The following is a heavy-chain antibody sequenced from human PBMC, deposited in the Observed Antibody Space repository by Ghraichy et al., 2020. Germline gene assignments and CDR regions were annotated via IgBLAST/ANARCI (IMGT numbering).Heavy chain of an antibody. D-gene: IGHD6-19*01. Sequence: SETLSLTCTVSGGSISTTGYYWGWIRQPPGKGLEWIGSVYYSGSTYYDPSLKSRFTISVDTSKNQFSLKLSSVTATDTAVFYCARHGEPYSGGWGAFSYYYGMDVWGQGTTVTVSS. CDR1: GGSISTTGYY. CDR3: ARHGEPYSGGWGAFSYYYGMDV. CDR2: VYYSGST. V-gene: IGHV4-39*01. J-gene: IGHJ6*02.